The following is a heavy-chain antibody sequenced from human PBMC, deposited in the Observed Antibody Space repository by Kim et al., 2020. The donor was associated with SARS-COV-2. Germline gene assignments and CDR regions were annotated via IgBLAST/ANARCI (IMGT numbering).Heavy chain of an antibody. V-gene: IGHV4-34*01. Sequence: SETLSLTCAVYGGSFSGYYWSWIRQPPGKGLEWIGEINHSGSTNYNPSLKSRVTISVDTSKNQFSLKLSSVTAADTAVYYCAREAYSTALTNKYNWFDP. CDR2: INHSGST. CDR1: GGSFSGYY. D-gene: IGHD4-4*01. CDR3: AREAYSTALTNKYNWFDP. J-gene: IGHJ5*02.